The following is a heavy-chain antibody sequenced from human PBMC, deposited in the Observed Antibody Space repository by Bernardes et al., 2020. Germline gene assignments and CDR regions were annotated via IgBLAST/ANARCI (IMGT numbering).Heavy chain of an antibody. CDR1: GITFRRYG. D-gene: IGHD3-3*01. V-gene: IGHV3-33*01. J-gene: IGHJ4*02. CDR2: ISDDGSKK. CDR3: ARDHDFWSGPEEEKFDY. Sequence: GGSLRLSCVASSGITFRRYGIHWVRQAPGKGLEWVASISDDGSKKYYADSVKGRLTISRDNSKNTVYVQMNSLRGEDTAVYFCARDHDFWSGPEEEKFDYWGQGTQVIVSS.